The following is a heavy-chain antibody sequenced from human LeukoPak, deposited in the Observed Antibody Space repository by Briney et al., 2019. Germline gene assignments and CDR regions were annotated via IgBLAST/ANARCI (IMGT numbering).Heavy chain of an antibody. CDR1: GFTFSSYE. D-gene: IGHD5-24*01. V-gene: IGHV3-48*03. Sequence: GSLRLSCAASGFTFSSYEMNWVRQAPGKGLEWVSYISSSGSTIYYADSVKGRFTISRDNAKNSLYLQMNSLRAEDTAVYYCARGASRDGDKMWGQGTLVTVSS. J-gene: IGHJ4*02. CDR2: ISSSGSTI. CDR3: ARGASRDGDKM.